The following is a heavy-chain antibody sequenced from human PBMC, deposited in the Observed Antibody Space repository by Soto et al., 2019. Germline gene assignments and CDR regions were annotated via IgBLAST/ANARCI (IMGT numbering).Heavy chain of an antibody. V-gene: IGHV3-11*04. CDR2: ISPSSSSI. Sequence: PGGSLRLSCAASGFTFSDYYMRWIRQAPGKGLEWISYISPSSSSIYYADSVKGRFTISRDNAKNSLYLQMNSLRVEDTAVYYCARVAYYYDSSGYFYWGQGTLVTVSS. J-gene: IGHJ4*02. D-gene: IGHD3-22*01. CDR3: ARVAYYYDSSGYFY. CDR1: GFTFSDYY.